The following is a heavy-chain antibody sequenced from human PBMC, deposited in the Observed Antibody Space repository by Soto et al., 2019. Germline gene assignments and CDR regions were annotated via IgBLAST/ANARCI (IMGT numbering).Heavy chain of an antibody. CDR1: GGSFVNYY. CDR2: IYYRGST. CDR3: ATGLFVPDNYFYYGVDV. J-gene: IGHJ6*02. V-gene: IGHV4-59*01. D-gene: IGHD2-21*01. Sequence: QVQLQESGPGLVKPSETLSLACTVSGGSFVNYYWSWIRQPPGKGLEWIGYIYYRGSTSYNPSLKSRATISIATSKHQLALRLSSVTAADSAVYYCATGLFVPDNYFYYGVDVWGHGTAVTISS.